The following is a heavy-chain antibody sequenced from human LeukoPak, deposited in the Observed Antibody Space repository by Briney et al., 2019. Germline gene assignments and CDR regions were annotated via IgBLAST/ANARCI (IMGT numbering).Heavy chain of an antibody. CDR1: GYTFTSYG. CDR2: ISAYNGNT. Sequence: ASVKVSCKASGYTFTSYGISWVQQAPGQGLEWMGWISAYNGNTNYAQKLQGRVTMTTDTSTSTAYMELRSLRSDDTAVYYCARDTMVRGVISDAFDIWGQGTMVTVSS. D-gene: IGHD3-10*01. CDR3: ARDTMVRGVISDAFDI. V-gene: IGHV1-18*01. J-gene: IGHJ3*02.